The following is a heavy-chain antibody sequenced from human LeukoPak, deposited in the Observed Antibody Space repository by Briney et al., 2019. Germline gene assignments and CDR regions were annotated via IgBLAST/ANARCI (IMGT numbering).Heavy chain of an antibody. CDR3: ARGRNSDDFWSGYPPALYYMDV. J-gene: IGHJ6*03. Sequence: GASVKVSCKASGGTFSSYAISWVRQAPGQGLEWMGGIIPIFGTANYAQKFQGRVTMTTDTSTSTAYMELRSLRSDDTAVYYCARGRNSDDFWSGYPPALYYMDVWGKGTTVTVSS. V-gene: IGHV1-69*05. CDR2: IIPIFGTA. CDR1: GGTFSSYA. D-gene: IGHD3-3*01.